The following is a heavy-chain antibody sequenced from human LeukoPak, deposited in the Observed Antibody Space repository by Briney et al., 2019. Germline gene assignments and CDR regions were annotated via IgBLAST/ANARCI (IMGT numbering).Heavy chain of an antibody. CDR3: ARNKTITAAGTYY. V-gene: IGHV4-39*01. D-gene: IGHD6-13*01. CDR2: LYNSAST. Sequence: SETLSLTCTVSGFSISSSTYYWGWLRPPPGQGLEWIGSLYNSASTHYNPSLKSRVTMAVDTSKNQFSLKLRSVTAADTAIYYCARNKTITAAGTYYWGQGTLVTVSS. J-gene: IGHJ4*02. CDR1: GFSISSSTYY.